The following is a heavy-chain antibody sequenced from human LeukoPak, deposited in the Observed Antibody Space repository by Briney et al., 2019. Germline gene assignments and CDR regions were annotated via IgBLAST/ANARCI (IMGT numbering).Heavy chain of an antibody. D-gene: IGHD3-22*01. Sequence: GGSLRLSCAASGFTSSSYEMNWVRQAPGKGLEWVSYISSGSTIYYADSVKGRFTISRDNAKNSLYLQMNSLRAEDTAVYYCARDLDITMIVGPLDYWGQGTLVTVSS. V-gene: IGHV3-48*03. CDR1: GFTSSSYE. CDR2: ISSGSTI. J-gene: IGHJ4*02. CDR3: ARDLDITMIVGPLDY.